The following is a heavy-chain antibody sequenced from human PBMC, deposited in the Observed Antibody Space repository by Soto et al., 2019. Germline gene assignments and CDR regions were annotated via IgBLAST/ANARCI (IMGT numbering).Heavy chain of an antibody. V-gene: IGHV3-23*05. D-gene: IGHD2-21*02. CDR1: GFTFSSYT. Sequence: EVQLLESGGGLIQPGGSLRLSCEASGFTFSSYTMSWVRQPPGKGLEWVSAVLPTGSTTFYADTVQGRFTISGDESKSTLYLQMNNLRAEDTAVYYCAKDLTPDGHCDFDPWGQGTLVTVSS. CDR2: VLPTGSTT. J-gene: IGHJ5*02. CDR3: AKDLTPDGHCDFDP.